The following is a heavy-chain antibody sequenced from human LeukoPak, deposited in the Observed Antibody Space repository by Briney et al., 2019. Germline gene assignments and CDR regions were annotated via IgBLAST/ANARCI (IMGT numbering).Heavy chain of an antibody. CDR1: GFTFSNDV. Sequence: PGGSLRLSCAASGFTFSNDVMSWVRQAPGKGLEWVSSISGSGGSPYYADSVKGRFTISRDNPKNTLYLQMNSLRAEDTAEYYCAKEVWTHLWLLDYSGQGTLVTVSS. CDR2: ISGSGGSP. V-gene: IGHV3-23*01. D-gene: IGHD5-18*01. J-gene: IGHJ4*02. CDR3: AKEVWTHLWLLDY.